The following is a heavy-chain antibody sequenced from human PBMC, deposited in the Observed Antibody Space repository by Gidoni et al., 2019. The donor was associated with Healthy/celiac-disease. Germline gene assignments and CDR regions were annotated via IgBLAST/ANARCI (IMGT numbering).Heavy chain of an antibody. J-gene: IGHJ2*01. CDR2: ISSSGSTI. Sequence: EVQLVESGGGLVQPGGSLRLSCAASGFTFSSYEMNWVRQAPGKGLEWVSYISSSGSTIYYADSVKGRFTISRDNAKNSLYLQMNSLRAEDTAVYYCARNGDYWYFDLWGRGTLVTVSS. D-gene: IGHD4-17*01. V-gene: IGHV3-48*03. CDR3: ARNGDYWYFDL. CDR1: GFTFSSYE.